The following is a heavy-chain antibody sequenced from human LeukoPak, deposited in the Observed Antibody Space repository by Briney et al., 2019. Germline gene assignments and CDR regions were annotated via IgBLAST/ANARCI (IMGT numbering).Heavy chain of an antibody. CDR1: GFTFSSYA. V-gene: IGHV3-30*14. J-gene: IGHJ4*02. D-gene: IGHD5/OR15-5a*01. CDR3: ASVSNQYYFDY. Sequence: GGSLRLSCAASGFTFSSYAMHWVRQARGEGLERVAVISYDGSNKYYADSVKGRFTISRENSKNTLYLQMNSLRAEDTAVYYCASVSNQYYFDYWGQGTLVTVSS. CDR2: ISYDGSNK.